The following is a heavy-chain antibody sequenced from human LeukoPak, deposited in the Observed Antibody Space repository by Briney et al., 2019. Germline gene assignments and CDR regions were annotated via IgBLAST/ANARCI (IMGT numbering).Heavy chain of an antibody. Sequence: GGSLRLSCVASQFTFNNFAMNWVRQAPGKGLEWVSAISGSGGSTYYADSVKGRFTISRDNSKNTLYLQMNSLRAEDTAVYYCAKLMGYSSSWLDPWGQGTLVTVSS. CDR2: ISGSGGST. D-gene: IGHD6-13*01. V-gene: IGHV3-23*01. J-gene: IGHJ5*02. CDR1: QFTFNNFA. CDR3: AKLMGYSSSWLDP.